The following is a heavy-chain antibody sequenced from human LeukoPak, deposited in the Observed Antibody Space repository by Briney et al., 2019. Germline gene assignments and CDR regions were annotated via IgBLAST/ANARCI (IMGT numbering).Heavy chain of an antibody. V-gene: IGHV3-21*01. CDR1: KFPFSTYT. Sequence: GGSLRLSCAASKFPFSTYTMNWVRQAPGKGLEWVSSISSDSAYIYYADSVKGRFTISRDNSKNTLYLQMNSLRAEDTAVYYCARVVGATFDYWGQGTLVTVSS. CDR2: ISSDSAYI. J-gene: IGHJ4*02. CDR3: ARVVGATFDY. D-gene: IGHD1-26*01.